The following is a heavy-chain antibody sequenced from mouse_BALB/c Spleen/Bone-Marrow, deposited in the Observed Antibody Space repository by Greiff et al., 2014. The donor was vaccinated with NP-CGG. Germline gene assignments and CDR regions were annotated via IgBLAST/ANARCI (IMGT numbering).Heavy chain of an antibody. CDR2: IEPSDSYT. V-gene: IGHV1-69*02. J-gene: IGHJ2*02. Sequence: LQESGAEVVKPGASVKVSCKASGYAFTNYWMQWVKQRPGQGLEWIGEIEPSDSYTNYNQDFKGKATLTVDKSSSTAYMQLSSLTSEDSAVYYCARGRTTVVSDYWGQGTSLTVSS. CDR1: GYAFTNYW. CDR3: ARGRTTVVSDY. D-gene: IGHD1-1*01.